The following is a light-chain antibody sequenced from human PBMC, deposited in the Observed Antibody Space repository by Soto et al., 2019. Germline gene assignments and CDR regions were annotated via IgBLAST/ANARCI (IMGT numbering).Light chain of an antibody. V-gene: IGLV1-40*01. Sequence: QSVLTQPPSVSGAPGQRVTVSCTGSRSNIGAGYDVHWYQQVPVTAPKLLIYGNYNCPSGVPDRFSGSQSGTSASLAITGLQAEDDADYSCQSYDNSLTPRVIFGGVTKLTVL. CDR3: QSYDNSLTPRVI. CDR2: GNY. J-gene: IGLJ2*01. CDR1: RSNIGAGYD.